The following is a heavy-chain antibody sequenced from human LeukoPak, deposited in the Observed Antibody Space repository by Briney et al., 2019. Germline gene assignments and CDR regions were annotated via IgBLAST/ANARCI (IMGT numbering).Heavy chain of an antibody. J-gene: IGHJ3*02. CDR3: ARHATVRPARDAFDI. CDR2: IYYSGST. CDR1: GGSISSGGYY. D-gene: IGHD2-2*01. V-gene: IGHV4-31*03. Sequence: SETLSLTCTVSGGSISSGGYYWSWIRQHPGKGLEWIGYIYYSGSTYYNPSLKSRVTISVDTSKNQFSLKLSSVTAADTAVYYCARHATVRPARDAFDIWGQGTMVTVSS.